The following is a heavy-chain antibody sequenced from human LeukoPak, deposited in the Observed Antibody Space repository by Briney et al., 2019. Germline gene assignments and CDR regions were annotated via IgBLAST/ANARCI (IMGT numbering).Heavy chain of an antibody. Sequence: GASVKVSCKASGYTFTGYYMHWVRQAPGQGLEWMGWISAYNGNTNYAQKLQGRVTMTIDTSTSTGYMELRSLRSDDTAVYYCARGGGRTGTRENDFWGQGTLVTVSS. D-gene: IGHD7-27*01. CDR1: GYTFTGYY. J-gene: IGHJ4*02. CDR2: ISAYNGNT. CDR3: ARGGGRTGTRENDF. V-gene: IGHV1-18*04.